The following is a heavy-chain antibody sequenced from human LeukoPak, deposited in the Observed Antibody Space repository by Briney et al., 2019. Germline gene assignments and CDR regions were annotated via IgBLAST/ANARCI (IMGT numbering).Heavy chain of an antibody. CDR1: GFTFSSYG. J-gene: IGHJ4*02. D-gene: IGHD3-10*01. V-gene: IGHV3-23*01. Sequence: GGSLRLSCAASGFTFSSYGMSWVRQAPGKGLEWVSAISGSGGSTYYADSVKGRFTISRDNSKNTLYLQMNSLRAEDTAVYYCAKDQQPYYYGSGTLLGYWGQGTLVTVSS. CDR3: AKDQQPYYYGSGTLLGY. CDR2: ISGSGGST.